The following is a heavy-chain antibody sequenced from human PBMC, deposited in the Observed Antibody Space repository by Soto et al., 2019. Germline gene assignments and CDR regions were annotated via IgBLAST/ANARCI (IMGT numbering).Heavy chain of an antibody. CDR2: IIPIFGTA. V-gene: IGHV1-69*13. J-gene: IGHJ6*02. Sequence: GASVKVSCKASGGTFSSYAISWVRQAPGQGLEWMGGIIPIFGTANYAQKFQGRVTITADESTSTAYMELSSLRSEDTAVYYCARDGAMVTDYYYYGMDVWGQGTTVTVSS. CDR3: ARDGAMVTDYYYYGMDV. CDR1: GGTFSSYA. D-gene: IGHD5-18*01.